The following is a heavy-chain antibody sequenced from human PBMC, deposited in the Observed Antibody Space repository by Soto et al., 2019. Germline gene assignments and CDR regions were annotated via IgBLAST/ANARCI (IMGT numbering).Heavy chain of an antibody. Sequence: QLQLHESGPGLVKPSETLSLTCSVSGASITRSSYYWDWIRQPPGKGLEWIESIHSHNGSTYYDPSLKGRVLISVDTSKNHFSLNLSSVTAADTAVYYCARPGDAYGLDVWGQGTTVTVSS. CDR2: IHSHNGST. CDR3: ARPGDAYGLDV. CDR1: GASITRSSYY. V-gene: IGHV4-39*01. J-gene: IGHJ6*02. D-gene: IGHD2-21*02.